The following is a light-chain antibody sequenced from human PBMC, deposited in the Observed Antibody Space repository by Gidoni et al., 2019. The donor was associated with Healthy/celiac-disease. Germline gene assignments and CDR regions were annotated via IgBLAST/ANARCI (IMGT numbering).Light chain of an antibody. CDR2: WAS. Sequence: DIVMTQSPDSLPVSLGGRATINCKSSQCVLYSSNNKNYLAWYQQKPGQPPKLLIYWASTRESGVPDRFSGSGSGTDFTLTISSLQAEDVAVYYCQQYYSTLYTFGQXTKLEIK. CDR3: QQYYSTLYT. J-gene: IGKJ2*01. CDR1: QCVLYSSNNKNY. V-gene: IGKV4-1*01.